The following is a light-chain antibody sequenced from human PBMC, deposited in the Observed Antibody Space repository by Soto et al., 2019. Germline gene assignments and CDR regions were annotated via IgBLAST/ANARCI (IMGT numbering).Light chain of an antibody. CDR2: GAS. J-gene: IGKJ4*01. V-gene: IGKV3-15*01. Sequence: VITQSSATVSVSTGKKATISCRASQRVGSRLAWYQQKPGQAPRLLIYGASNRASGNPARFSGSGCGGDFTRTISRLQSEDFAVYYCQEYNNWRFLTVSGGTKVDIK. CDR3: QEYNNWRFLT. CDR1: QRVGSR.